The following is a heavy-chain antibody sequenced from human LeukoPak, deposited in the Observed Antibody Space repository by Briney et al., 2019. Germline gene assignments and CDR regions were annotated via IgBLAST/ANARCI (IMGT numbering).Heavy chain of an antibody. V-gene: IGHV3-7*01. CDR1: GFTFSSYV. CDR3: ATDRGWRTSGYYLYYFEY. J-gene: IGHJ4*02. D-gene: IGHD3-3*01. CDR2: IKHDGSEK. Sequence: GGSLRLSCAASGFTFSSYVMHWVRQAPGKGLEWVASIKHDGSEKYYVDSVRGRFTISRDNTMNSLYLQMSSLRAEDTAVYYCATDRGWRTSGYYLYYFEYWGQGTLVTYSS.